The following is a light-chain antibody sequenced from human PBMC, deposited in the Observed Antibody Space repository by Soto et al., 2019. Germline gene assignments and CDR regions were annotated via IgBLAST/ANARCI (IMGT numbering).Light chain of an antibody. V-gene: IGKV3D-15*01. CDR3: QQYNNWPIT. CDR1: QSVSSN. CDR2: GAS. Sequence: EIVMTQPRPNVSVSRRERATLSCMASQSVSSNLAWYQQKNGQAPRLLIYGASTRATGIPARFSGSGYGTEFNLTISSLQSEDFAVYYCQQYNNWPITFGQGTRLEIK. J-gene: IGKJ5*01.